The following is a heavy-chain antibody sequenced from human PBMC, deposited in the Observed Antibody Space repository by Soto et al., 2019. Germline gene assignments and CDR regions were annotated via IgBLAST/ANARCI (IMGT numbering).Heavy chain of an antibody. D-gene: IGHD6-13*01. J-gene: IGHJ6*03. CDR2: ISNNGAHT. CDR1: GFTFSNYE. V-gene: IGHV3-64*01. CDR3: ARRGYGSRWPNVYMDV. Sequence: EAQLVESGGGLVQPGGSLRLSCAASGFTFSNYEMHWVRQAPGKGLEYVSGISNNGAHTDYAKSVKGRFTISRDNSEKCLYLQMGSLRAEDMALYYCARRGYGSRWPNVYMDVWGKGTTVTVSS.